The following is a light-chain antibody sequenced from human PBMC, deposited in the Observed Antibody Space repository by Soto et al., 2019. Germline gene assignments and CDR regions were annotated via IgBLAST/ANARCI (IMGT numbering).Light chain of an antibody. CDR2: GNS. V-gene: IGLV1-40*01. Sequence: QSVLTQPPSVSGAPGQRVTISCTGSSSNIGAGYDVHWYQQLPGTAPKLLIYGNSNRPSGVPDRFSGSKSGTSASLAITGLQAEDEGDYYCQSYDSSLRVVVFGGGTKVTVL. CDR3: QSYDSSLRVVV. CDR1: SSNIGAGYD. J-gene: IGLJ2*01.